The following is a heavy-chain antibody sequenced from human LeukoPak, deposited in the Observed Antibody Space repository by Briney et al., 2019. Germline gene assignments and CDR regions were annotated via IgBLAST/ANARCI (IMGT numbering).Heavy chain of an antibody. CDR1: GLRFSDYY. V-gene: IGHV3-11*04. Sequence: GSLRLSCAASGLRFSDYYVSWIRQAPGKGLQWVSYISSGGDIMHYADSVKGRFTSSRDNAKNSLYLQMNSLRAEDTAVYYCAELGITMIGGVWGKGTTVTISS. D-gene: IGHD3-10*02. CDR2: ISSGGDIM. J-gene: IGHJ6*04. CDR3: AELGITMIGGV.